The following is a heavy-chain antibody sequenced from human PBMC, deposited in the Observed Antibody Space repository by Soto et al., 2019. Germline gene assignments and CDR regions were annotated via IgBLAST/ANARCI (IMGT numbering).Heavy chain of an antibody. Sequence: EVQLVESGGGLVQPGGSLRLSCAASGFTFSNYWMRWVRQAPGKGLEWVADIKSDASAKNYVDSVRGRFTISRDNAENSLYLQMNSLRVEDTAVYYCAKDLFRIAAAGSNWFDPWGQGTLVTVSS. J-gene: IGHJ5*02. D-gene: IGHD6-13*01. CDR1: GFTFSNYW. CDR2: IKSDASAK. CDR3: AKDLFRIAAAGSNWFDP. V-gene: IGHV3-7*01.